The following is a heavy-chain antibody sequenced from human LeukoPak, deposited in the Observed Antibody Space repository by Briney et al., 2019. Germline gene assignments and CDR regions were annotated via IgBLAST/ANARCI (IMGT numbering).Heavy chain of an antibody. CDR1: GFTFSTYA. CDR3: AKGMKASR. CDR2: IIGSGGST. J-gene: IGHJ4*02. V-gene: IGHV3-23*01. Sequence: GRSLRLSCAASGFTFSTYAMSWVRQAPGKGLEWVSGIIGSGGSTYYADSVKGRFTISRDNSKSTLYLQMNSLRIEDTAVYYCAKGMKASRWGQGTLVTVSS.